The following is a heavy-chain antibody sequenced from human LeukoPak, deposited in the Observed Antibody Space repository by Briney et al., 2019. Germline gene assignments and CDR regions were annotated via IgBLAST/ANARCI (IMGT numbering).Heavy chain of an antibody. CDR3: ARRPTNYYGMDV. V-gene: IGHV5-51*01. J-gene: IGHJ6*02. D-gene: IGHD1-26*01. CDR1: GYSFTTYW. Sequence: ESLKISCKGSGYSFTTYWIVWVRQMPGKGPEWMGVIYPGDSDTRYSPSFQGHVTISADKSISTAYLQWSSLKASDTAMYYCARRPTNYYGMDVWGQGTTVTVSS. CDR2: IYPGDSDT.